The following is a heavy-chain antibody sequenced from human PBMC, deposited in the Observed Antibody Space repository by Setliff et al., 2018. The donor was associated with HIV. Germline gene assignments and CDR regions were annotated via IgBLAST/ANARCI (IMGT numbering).Heavy chain of an antibody. CDR1: GFSFSSYG. Sequence: PGGSLRLSCAASGFSFSSYGMHWVRQAPGKGLEWVAVIWYDGSNKYYADSVKGRFTISRDNSKNTLYLQMGSLRAGDMAVYYCARDHRWFLQGANSGVDHWGQGTLV. CDR2: IWYDGSNK. V-gene: IGHV3-33*01. CDR3: ARDHRWFLQGANSGVDH. J-gene: IGHJ4*02. D-gene: IGHD3-22*01.